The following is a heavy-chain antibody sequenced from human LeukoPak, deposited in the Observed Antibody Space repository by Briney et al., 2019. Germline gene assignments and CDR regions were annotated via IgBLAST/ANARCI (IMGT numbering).Heavy chain of an antibody. CDR3: ARLSRNGYILDDSQTNYNDY. J-gene: IGHJ4*02. V-gene: IGHV5-10-1*01. CDR1: GYSFTSYW. D-gene: IGHD5-24*01. CDR2: IDPSDSYT. Sequence: GESLKISCKGSGYSFTSYWITWVRQMPGRGLEWMGRIDPSDSYTNYSPSFQGHVTISAGKSISTAYLQWSSLKASDTAMYYCARLSRNGYILDDSQTNYNDYWGQGTLVTVSS.